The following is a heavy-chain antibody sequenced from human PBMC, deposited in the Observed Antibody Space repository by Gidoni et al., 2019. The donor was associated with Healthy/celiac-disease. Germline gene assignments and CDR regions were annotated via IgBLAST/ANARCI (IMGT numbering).Heavy chain of an antibody. V-gene: IGHV1-69*06. CDR1: GGTFSSYA. CDR2: IIPIFGTA. Sequence: QVPLVQSGAEVTKPGSSVKVSCKASGGTFSSYAISWVRQAPGQGLEWMGGIIPIFGTANYAQKFQGRVTITADKSTSTDYMELSSLRYEDTAVYYCASSAITMIVVVIAFDIWGQGTMVTVSS. CDR3: ASSAITMIVVVIAFDI. J-gene: IGHJ3*02. D-gene: IGHD3-22*01.